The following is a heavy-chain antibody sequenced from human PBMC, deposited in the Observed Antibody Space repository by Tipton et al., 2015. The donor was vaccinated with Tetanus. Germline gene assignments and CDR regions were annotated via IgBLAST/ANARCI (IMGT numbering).Heavy chain of an antibody. Sequence: SLRLSCAASGFTFSTYWLSWVRQAPGKGLEWVSLLYTDGRTYYADSVKGRFTISRDVFKNTVDLQMNNLRAEDTAVYYCARNYLSFGSLYAYFDYWGQGSLVTVSS. CDR1: GFTFSTYW. J-gene: IGHJ4*02. V-gene: IGHV3-53*01. CDR3: ARNYLSFGSLYAYFDY. CDR2: LYTDGRT. D-gene: IGHD2-8*01.